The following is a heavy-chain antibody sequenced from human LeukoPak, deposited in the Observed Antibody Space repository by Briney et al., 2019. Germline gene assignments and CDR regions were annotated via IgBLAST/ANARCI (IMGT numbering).Heavy chain of an antibody. Sequence: PSETLSLTCTVSGGSISSYYWSWIPQPAGKGREWIGRFYTSGSTNYNPSLKSRVTISVDTSKNQFSLKLSSVTAADTAVYYCARGADSSGYYSIFYFDYWGQGTLVTVSS. CDR2: FYTSGST. J-gene: IGHJ4*02. V-gene: IGHV4-4*07. CDR1: GGSISSYY. D-gene: IGHD3-22*01. CDR3: ARGADSSGYYSIFYFDY.